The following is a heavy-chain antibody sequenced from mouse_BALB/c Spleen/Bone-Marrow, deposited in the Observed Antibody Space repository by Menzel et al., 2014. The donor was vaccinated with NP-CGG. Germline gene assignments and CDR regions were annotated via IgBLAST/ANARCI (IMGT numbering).Heavy chain of an antibody. V-gene: IGHV5-4*02. J-gene: IGHJ1*01. CDR2: ISDGGSYT. CDR1: GFTFSDYY. Sequence: EVKLVESGGGLVKPGGSLKLSCAASGFTFSDYYMYWVRQTPEKRLEWVATISDGGSYTYYPDSVEGRFTISRDNAKNNLYLQMSSLRSEDTAMYFCSRDYYGMYFDVRGAGTTVTVSS. CDR3: SRDYYGMYFDV. D-gene: IGHD1-1*01.